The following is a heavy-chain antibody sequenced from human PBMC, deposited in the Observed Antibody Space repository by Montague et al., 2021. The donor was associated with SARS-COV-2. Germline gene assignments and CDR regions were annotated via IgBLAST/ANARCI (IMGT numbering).Heavy chain of an antibody. CDR2: IYYSGST. V-gene: IGHV4-59*08. CDR3: ARTYYDILTGYYNRGAFDI. D-gene: IGHD3-9*01. J-gene: IGHJ3*02. CDR1: GGSIGSYY. Sequence: SETLSLTCTVSGGSIGSYYWSWIRQPPGKRLEWIGYIYYSGSTNXNPSLKSRVTISVDTSKNQFSLKLSSVTAADTAVYYCARTYYDILTGYYNRGAFDIWGQGTMVTVSS.